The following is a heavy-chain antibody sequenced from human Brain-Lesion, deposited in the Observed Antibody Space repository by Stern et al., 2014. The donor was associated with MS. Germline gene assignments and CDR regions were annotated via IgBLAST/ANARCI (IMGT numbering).Heavy chain of an antibody. CDR2: VNNDGRRT. Sequence: EVQLEESGGGLVQPGGSLRLSCAASGFTFSNYWMHWVRQAPGKGLVWVSRVNNDGRRTSYADSVKGRFTMARDNAKNTLYLQMNSLRVEDTAIYYCARGERWFDSWGQGTLVTVYS. D-gene: IGHD3-10*01. V-gene: IGHV3-74*02. CDR1: GFTFSNYW. J-gene: IGHJ5*01. CDR3: ARGERWFDS.